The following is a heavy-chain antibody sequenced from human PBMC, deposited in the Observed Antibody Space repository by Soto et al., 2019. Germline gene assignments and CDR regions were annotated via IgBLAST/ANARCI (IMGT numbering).Heavy chain of an antibody. V-gene: IGHV1-8*01. CDR1: GYTFSSYD. Sequence: QVQLVQSGAEVKKPGASVKVSCKASGYTFSSYDINWVRQATGQGLERMGWLNPNSGDTGYAQKFQGRVTMTRNTSIHTAYIDRSSRTSDATAVYYCATSRGGWYLSWGQGTMVTVSS. D-gene: IGHD6-19*01. CDR3: ATSRGGWYLS. J-gene: IGHJ5*02. CDR2: LNPNSGDT.